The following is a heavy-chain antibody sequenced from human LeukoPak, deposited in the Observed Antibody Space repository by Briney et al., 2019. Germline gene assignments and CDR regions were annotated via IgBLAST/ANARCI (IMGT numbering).Heavy chain of an antibody. D-gene: IGHD2-2*01. CDR2: IYYSGST. CDR3: ARQDVVVITAATYYYGMDV. V-gene: IGHV4-59*08. J-gene: IGHJ6*02. Sequence: SETLSLTCTVSGGSISSYYWNWIRQPPGKGLEWIGYIYYSGSTNYNPSLKSRVTISVDTSKNQFSLKLSSVTAADTAVYYCARQDVVVITAATYYYGMDVWGQGTTVTASS. CDR1: GGSISSYY.